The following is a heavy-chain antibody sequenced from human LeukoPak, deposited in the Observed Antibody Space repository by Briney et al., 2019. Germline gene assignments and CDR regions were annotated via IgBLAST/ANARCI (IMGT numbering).Heavy chain of an antibody. J-gene: IGHJ3*02. CDR2: ISAYNGNT. CDR1: GYTFTSYG. D-gene: IGHD6-19*01. Sequence: ASVKVSCKASGYTFTSYGISWVRQAPGQGLEWMGWISAYNGNTNYAQKLQGRVTMTTDTSTSTAYMELSSLRSEDTAVYYCARVLEQWLDYDAFDIWGQGTMVTVSS. CDR3: ARVLEQWLDYDAFDI. V-gene: IGHV1-18*01.